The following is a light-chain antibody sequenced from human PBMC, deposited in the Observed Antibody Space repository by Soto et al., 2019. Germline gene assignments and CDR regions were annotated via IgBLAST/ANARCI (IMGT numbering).Light chain of an antibody. J-gene: IGKJ3*01. CDR2: DAS. CDR3: QQRSNWPPFT. CDR1: QSVSSY. Sequence: EIVLTQSRAALSFSPLERGTLSCRASQSVSSYLAWYQQKPGQAPRLLTYDASNRATGIPARFSGSGSGTDFALTISSLEPEDFAVYYCQQRSNWPPFTFGPGTKVDIK. V-gene: IGKV3-11*01.